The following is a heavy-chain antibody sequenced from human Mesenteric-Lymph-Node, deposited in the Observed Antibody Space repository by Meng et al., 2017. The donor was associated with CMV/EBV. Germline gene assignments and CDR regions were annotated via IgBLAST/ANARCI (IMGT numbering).Heavy chain of an antibody. Sequence: GGSLRLSCAASGFTFDDYGMSWVRQAPGKGLEWVSSINWNGGSTGYADSVKGRFTISRDNAKNSLYLQMNSLRAEDTAVYYCARGQTIFGVVITETDFDYWGQGTLVTVSS. D-gene: IGHD3-3*01. CDR3: ARGQTIFGVVITETDFDY. CDR2: INWNGGST. V-gene: IGHV3-20*04. CDR1: GFTFDDYG. J-gene: IGHJ4*02.